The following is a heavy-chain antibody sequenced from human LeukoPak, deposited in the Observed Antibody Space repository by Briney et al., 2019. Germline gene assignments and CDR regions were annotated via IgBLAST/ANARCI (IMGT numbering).Heavy chain of an antibody. Sequence: PSETLSLTCAVYGGSFSGYYWSWIRQPPGKGLEWIGEINHSGSTNYNPSLKSRVTMSVDTSKNQFSLKLSSVTAADTAVYYCARGRGYDYIWGSYRPTYYFDYWGQGTLVTVSS. CDR1: GGSFSGYY. V-gene: IGHV4-34*01. CDR2: INHSGST. D-gene: IGHD3-16*02. CDR3: ARGRGYDYIWGSYRPTYYFDY. J-gene: IGHJ4*02.